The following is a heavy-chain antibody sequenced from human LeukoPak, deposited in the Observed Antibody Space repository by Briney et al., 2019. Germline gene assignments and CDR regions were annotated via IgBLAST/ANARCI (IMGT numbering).Heavy chain of an antibody. J-gene: IGHJ4*02. Sequence: GSLRLSCXXSGFTFSXXXXXXXRQAPGKGLXXXXXXKQDGSEKYYVDSVXXRXTNXRDNAKNSLYLQMNSLRAEDTAVYYCARGSGYSDSSGYPSDFWGQGTPVTVSS. D-gene: IGHD3-22*01. V-gene: IGHV3-7*05. CDR1: GFTFSXXX. CDR2: XKQDGSEK. CDR3: ARGSGYSDSSGYPSDF.